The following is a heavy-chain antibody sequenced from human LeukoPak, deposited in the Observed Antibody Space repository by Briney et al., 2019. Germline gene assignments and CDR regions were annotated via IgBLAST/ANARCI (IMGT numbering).Heavy chain of an antibody. CDR2: ISSDGTDI. CDR1: GFSFSSSW. CDR3: ARDQTQLGPTTVDH. D-gene: IGHD2-2*01. V-gene: IGHV3-74*01. Sequence: PGGSLRLSCLASGFSFSSSWMHWVRQTPGKELLWLSRISSDGTDIEYADSVQGRFTISRDNAKSTLYLQMNSLRVEDTAVYYCARDQTQLGPTTVDHWGQGTLVTVSS. J-gene: IGHJ4*02.